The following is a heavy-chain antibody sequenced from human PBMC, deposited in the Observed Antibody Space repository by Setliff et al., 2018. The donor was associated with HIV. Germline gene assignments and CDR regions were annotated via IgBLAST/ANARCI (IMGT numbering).Heavy chain of an antibody. J-gene: IGHJ2*01. CDR1: GGTFSNYA. CDR3: ERDDHYYDSGSYYSDWYFDL. CDR2: IIPIFGST. Sequence: SVKVSCKASGGTFSNYAISWVRQAPGQGLEWMGGIIPIFGSTKYAQKFQGRVTITADESTSTADMELSSLRSEDTAVYYCERDDHYYDSGSYYSDWYFDLWGRGTLVTVSS. D-gene: IGHD3-10*01. V-gene: IGHV1-69*13.